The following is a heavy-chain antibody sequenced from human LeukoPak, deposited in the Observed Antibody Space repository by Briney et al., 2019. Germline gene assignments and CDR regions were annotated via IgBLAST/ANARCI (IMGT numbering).Heavy chain of an antibody. CDR1: GFTFSSYS. Sequence: GGSLRLSCAASGFTFSSYSMNWVRQAPGKGLEWVSYISGSSSTIYYADSVKGRFTISRDNAKNSLYLQMNSLRAEDTAVYYCVTNFDPDVDWGQGTLVTVSS. V-gene: IGHV3-48*01. CDR3: VTNFDPDVD. J-gene: IGHJ4*02. D-gene: IGHD3-9*01. CDR2: ISGSSSTI.